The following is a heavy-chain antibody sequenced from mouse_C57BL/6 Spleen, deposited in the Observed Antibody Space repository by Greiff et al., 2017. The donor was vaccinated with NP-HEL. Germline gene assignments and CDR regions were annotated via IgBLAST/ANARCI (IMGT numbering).Heavy chain of an antibody. CDR1: GYTFTSYG. CDR3: ARLDSSGHTFDY. Sequence: QVQLQQSGAELARPGASVKLSCKASGYTFTSYGISWVKQRTGQGLEWIGEIYPRSGNTYYNEKFKGKATLTADNSSSTANMELRSLPSEDSAVYFCARLDSSGHTFDYWGQGTTLTVSS. CDR2: IYPRSGNT. D-gene: IGHD3-2*02. J-gene: IGHJ2*01. V-gene: IGHV1-81*01.